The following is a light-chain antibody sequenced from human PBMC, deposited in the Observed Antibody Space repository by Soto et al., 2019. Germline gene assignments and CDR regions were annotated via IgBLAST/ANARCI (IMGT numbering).Light chain of an antibody. CDR1: SSNIGSNT. V-gene: IGLV1-44*01. CDR3: QSYDNSLRRV. CDR2: GNS. J-gene: IGLJ3*02. Sequence: QSVLTQPPSASGTPGQRVTISCSGSSSNIGSNTVNWYQQLPGTAPKLLIYGNSNRPSGVPDRFSGSKSGTSASLAITGLQAEDEADYYCQSYDNSLRRVFGGGTKLTVL.